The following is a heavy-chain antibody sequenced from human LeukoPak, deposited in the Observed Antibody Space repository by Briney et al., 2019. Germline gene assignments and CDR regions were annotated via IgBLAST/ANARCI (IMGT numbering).Heavy chain of an antibody. Sequence: GGSLRLSCAASGFTFISYSMNWVRQAPGKGLEWVSSISSSSSYIYYADSVKGRFTISRDNAKNSLYLQMNSLRAEDTAVYYCAVGGFRYYFDYWGQGTLVTVSS. D-gene: IGHD3-10*01. CDR3: AVGGFRYYFDY. V-gene: IGHV3-21*01. J-gene: IGHJ4*02. CDR2: ISSSSSYI. CDR1: GFTFISYS.